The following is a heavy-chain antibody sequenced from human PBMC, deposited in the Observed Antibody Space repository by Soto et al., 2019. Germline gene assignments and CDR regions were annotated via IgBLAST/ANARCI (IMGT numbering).Heavy chain of an antibody. J-gene: IGHJ4*02. V-gene: IGHV3-30*03. Sequence: QVQLVESGGGVVQPGRSLRLACAASGFDFRSYGIHWVRQAPGRGLEWVSAASYDGSETYYADSAKVRFTVSKEIANNTVFLQMNALRHEDTALYCCVMDSGLPILAFDAWVQGPLVTVSS. CDR1: GFDFRSYG. D-gene: IGHD3-16*01. CDR3: VMDSGLPILAFDA. CDR2: ASYDGSET.